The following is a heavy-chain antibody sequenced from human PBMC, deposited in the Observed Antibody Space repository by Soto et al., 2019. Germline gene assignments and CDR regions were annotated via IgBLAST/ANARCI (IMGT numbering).Heavy chain of an antibody. D-gene: IGHD1-7*01. Sequence: SVKVSCKASGGTFSSYAVSWVRQAPGQGLEWMGGIIPIFGTANYAQKFQGRVTITADESTSTAYMELSSLRSEDTAVYYCAREATGTSQVFDYWGQGTLVTVSS. CDR3: AREATGTSQVFDY. CDR1: GGTFSSYA. CDR2: IIPIFGTA. J-gene: IGHJ4*02. V-gene: IGHV1-69*13.